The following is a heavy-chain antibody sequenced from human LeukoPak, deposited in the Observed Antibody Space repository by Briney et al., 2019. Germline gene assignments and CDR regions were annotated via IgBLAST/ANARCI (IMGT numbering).Heavy chain of an antibody. D-gene: IGHD3-10*01. J-gene: IGHJ5*02. V-gene: IGHV1-8*01. CDR1: GYTFTSYD. Sequence: ASVKVSCTASGYTFTSYDINWVRQATGQGLEWMGWMNPNSGNTGYAQKFQGRVTMTRNTSISTAYMELSSPRSEDTAVYYCARGPYYYGSGSYYPEPNWFDPWGQGTLVTVSS. CDR2: MNPNSGNT. CDR3: ARGPYYYGSGSYYPEPNWFDP.